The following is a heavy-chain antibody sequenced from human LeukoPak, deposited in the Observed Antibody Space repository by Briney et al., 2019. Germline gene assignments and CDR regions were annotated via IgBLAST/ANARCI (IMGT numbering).Heavy chain of an antibody. Sequence: GGSLRLSCAASGFIFSSYAMSWVRQAPGKGLEGVSAISGSGGSTYYADCVKGRFTISRDNYKNTLYLQMNSLRAEDTAVYYCAKDSDWAFDYWGQGALVTVSS. V-gene: IGHV3-23*01. J-gene: IGHJ4*02. D-gene: IGHD3/OR15-3a*01. CDR2: ISGSGGST. CDR1: GFIFSSYA. CDR3: AKDSDWAFDY.